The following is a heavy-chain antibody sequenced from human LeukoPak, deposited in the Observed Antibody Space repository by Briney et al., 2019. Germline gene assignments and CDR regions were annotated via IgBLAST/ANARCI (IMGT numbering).Heavy chain of an antibody. CDR2: INHSGST. CDR3: ARVVTIFGVVYFDY. V-gene: IGHV4-34*01. D-gene: IGHD3-3*01. J-gene: IGHJ4*02. CDR1: GGSISTHY. Sequence: SETLSLTCTVSGGSISTHYWSWIRQPPGKGLEWIGEINHSGSTNYNPSLKSRVTISVDTSKNQFSLKLSSVTAADTAVYYCARVVTIFGVVYFDYWGQGTLVTVSS.